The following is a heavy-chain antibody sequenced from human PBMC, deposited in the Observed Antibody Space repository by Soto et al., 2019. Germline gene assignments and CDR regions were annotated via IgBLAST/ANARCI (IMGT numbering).Heavy chain of an antibody. CDR2: IKQDGSEK. CDR1: GFTFSSYW. J-gene: IGHJ4*02. CDR3: AREPVYDYIWGSYRPYYFDY. Sequence: GGSLRLSCAASGFTFSSYWMSWVRQAPGKGLEWVANIKQDGSEKYYVDSVKGRFTISRDNAKNSLYLQMNSLRAEDTAVYYCAREPVYDYIWGSYRPYYFDYWGQGTLVTVSS. D-gene: IGHD3-16*01. V-gene: IGHV3-7*01.